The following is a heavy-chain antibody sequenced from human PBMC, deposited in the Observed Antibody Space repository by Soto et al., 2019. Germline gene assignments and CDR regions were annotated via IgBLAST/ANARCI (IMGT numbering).Heavy chain of an antibody. V-gene: IGHV4-30-2*02. CDR1: GGSISSGGYS. CDR2: IYHSGST. CDR3: ARSDGRY. J-gene: IGHJ4*02. Sequence: SSETLSLTCAVSGGSISSGGYSWSWIRQPPGKGLEWIGYIYHSGSTYYNPSLKSRVTISVDRSKNQFSLKPSSVTAADTAVYYCARSDGRYWGQGTLVTVSS.